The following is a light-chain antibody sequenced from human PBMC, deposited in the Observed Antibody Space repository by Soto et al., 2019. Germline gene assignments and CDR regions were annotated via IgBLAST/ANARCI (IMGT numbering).Light chain of an antibody. J-gene: IGKJ1*01. CDR2: GAS. CDR3: QQYNNWPLLT. CDR1: QSVSSN. Sequence: EIVMTQSPATLSVSPGERATLSCRASQSVSSNLGWYQQKPGQAPRLLIYGASTRATGIPARFSGSGSGTEFTLTISSLESEDFAVYYCQQYNNWPLLTFGQGTKVEIK. V-gene: IGKV3-15*01.